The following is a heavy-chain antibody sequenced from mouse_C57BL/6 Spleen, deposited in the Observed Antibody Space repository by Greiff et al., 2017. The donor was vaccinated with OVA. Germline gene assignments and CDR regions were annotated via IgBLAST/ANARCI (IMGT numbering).Heavy chain of an antibody. V-gene: IGHV5-9-1*02. CDR2: ISSGGDYI. Sequence: EVKLVESGEGLVKPGGSLKLSCAASGFTFSSYAMSWVRQTPEKRLEWVAYISSGGDYIYYADTVKGRFTISRDNARNTLYLQMSSLKSEDTAMYYCTREYDEGYAMGYWGQGSSVTVSS. CDR1: GFTFSSYA. D-gene: IGHD2-14*01. J-gene: IGHJ4*01. CDR3: TREYDEGYAMGY.